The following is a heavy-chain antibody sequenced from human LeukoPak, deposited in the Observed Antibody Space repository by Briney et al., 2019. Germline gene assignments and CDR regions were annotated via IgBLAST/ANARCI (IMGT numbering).Heavy chain of an antibody. CDR3: YGSGSYYNGIDY. CDR2: ISSSSSYI. V-gene: IGHV3-21*01. Sequence: PGGSLRLSCAASGFTFSSYSMNWVCQAPGKGLEWVSSISSSSSYIYYADSVKGRFTISRDNAKNSLYLQMNSLRAEDTAVYYCYGSGSYYNGIDYRGQGTLVTVYS. D-gene: IGHD3-10*01. CDR1: GFTFSSYS. J-gene: IGHJ4*02.